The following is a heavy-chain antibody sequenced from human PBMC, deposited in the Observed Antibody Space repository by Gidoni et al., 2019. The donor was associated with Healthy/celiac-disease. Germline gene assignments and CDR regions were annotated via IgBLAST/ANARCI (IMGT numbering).Heavy chain of an antibody. CDR3: ASYCSSTSCYRAFDI. V-gene: IGHV3-21*01. CDR2: ISSSSSYI. Sequence: EVQLVESGGGLVKPGGSLRLSWAASGFTFSSYSMNWVRQAPGKGLEWVSSISSSSSYIYYADSVKGRFTISRDNAKNSLYLQMNSLRAEDTAVYYCASYCSSTSCYRAFDIWGQGTMVTVSS. CDR1: GFTFSSYS. D-gene: IGHD2-2*01. J-gene: IGHJ3*02.